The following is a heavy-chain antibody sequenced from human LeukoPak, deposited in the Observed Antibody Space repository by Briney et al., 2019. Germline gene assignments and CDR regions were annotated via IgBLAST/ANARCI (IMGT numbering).Heavy chain of an antibody. CDR1: GNTFTASY. D-gene: IGHD3-22*01. CDR3: ARRYYDTSGGLGY. Sequence: ASVKVSCKTSGNTFTASYIHWVRQAPGQGLEWMGWINPKSAGTKYAQKFQGRVTMTRDTSISTAYMELSRLRSDDTAVYYCARRYYDTSGGLGYWGQGTLVTVSS. J-gene: IGHJ4*02. V-gene: IGHV1-2*02. CDR2: INPKSAGT.